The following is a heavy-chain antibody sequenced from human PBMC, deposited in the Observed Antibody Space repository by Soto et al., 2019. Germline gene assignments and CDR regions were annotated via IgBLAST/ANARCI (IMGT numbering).Heavy chain of an antibody. CDR3: ATFRSGYYQTDAFYI. CDR1: GDAISSNNW. D-gene: IGHD3-22*01. Sequence: QVHLQESGPGLVKPSGTLSLTCAVSGDAISSNNWWTWVRQPPGKGPEWIGEIHHSGSTNYNPSLNSRVPISIDKSKHQFSVNLSSVSAAGTAMYYCATFRSGYYQTDAFYIWGQGTMVTVSS. J-gene: IGHJ3*02. V-gene: IGHV4-4*02. CDR2: IHHSGST.